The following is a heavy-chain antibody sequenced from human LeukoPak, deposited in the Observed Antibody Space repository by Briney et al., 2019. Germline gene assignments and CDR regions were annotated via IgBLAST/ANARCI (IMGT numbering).Heavy chain of an antibody. D-gene: IGHD2-8*01. J-gene: IGHJ4*02. CDR2: INSDGSTT. CDR1: GFTFSSYW. CDR3: AARYCSNGVCHFY. Sequence: GGSLRLSCAASGFTFSSYWMHWVRQAPGKGLVWVSRINSDGSTTNYADSVKGRFTISRDNAKNTLYLQMNSLRAEDTAVYYCAARYCSNGVCHFYWGQGTLVTVSS. V-gene: IGHV3-74*01.